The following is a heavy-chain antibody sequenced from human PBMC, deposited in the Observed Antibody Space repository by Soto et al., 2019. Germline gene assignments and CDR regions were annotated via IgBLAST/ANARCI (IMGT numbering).Heavy chain of an antibody. CDR1: GGTFSSYT. CDR2: IIPILGIA. CDR3: ARAFPLLSTFDP. V-gene: IGHV1-69*02. Sequence: QVQLVQSGAEVKKPGSSVKVSCKASGGTFSSYTISWVRQAPGQGLEWMGRIIPILGIANYAQKFQGRVTITADKATSTAYMELSSLRSEDTAVYYCARAFPLLSTFDPWGQGTLVTVSS. D-gene: IGHD2-2*01. J-gene: IGHJ5*02.